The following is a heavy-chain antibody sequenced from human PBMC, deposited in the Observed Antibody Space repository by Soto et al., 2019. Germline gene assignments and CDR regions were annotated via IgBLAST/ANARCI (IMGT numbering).Heavy chain of an antibody. CDR1: GGTFSSYT. CDR3: ASRYDSSDY. J-gene: IGHJ4*02. D-gene: IGHD3-22*01. V-gene: IGHV1-69*02. Sequence: QVQLVQSGAEVKKPGSSVKVSCKASGGTFSSYTISWVRQAPGQGLEWMGRIIPILGIANYAQKFQGRVTITADKCTITAYMELSSLRSEDTAVYYCASRYDSSDYWGQGTLVTVSS. CDR2: IIPILGIA.